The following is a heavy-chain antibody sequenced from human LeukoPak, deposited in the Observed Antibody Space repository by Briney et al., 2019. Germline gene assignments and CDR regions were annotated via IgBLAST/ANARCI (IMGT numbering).Heavy chain of an antibody. CDR3: ARARDIVVVAFDY. J-gene: IGHJ4*02. CDR1: GYTFTGYY. D-gene: IGHD2-2*01. V-gene: IGHV1-2*02. Sequence: ASVKVSCKASGYTFTGYYMHWVRQAPGQGLEWMGWINPNSGGTNYAQKFQGRVTMTRDTSISTAYVELSRLRSDDTAVYYCARARDIVVVAFDYWGQGTLVTVSS. CDR2: INPNSGGT.